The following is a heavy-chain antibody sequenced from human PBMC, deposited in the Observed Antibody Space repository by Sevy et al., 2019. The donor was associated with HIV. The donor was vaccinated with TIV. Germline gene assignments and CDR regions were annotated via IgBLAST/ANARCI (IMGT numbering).Heavy chain of an antibody. J-gene: IGHJ4*02. D-gene: IGHD1-20*01. CDR3: ASLYNGSDY. Sequence: GGSLRLSCTASGFTFGSYKMIWVRQAPGKGLEWVSSISSSSTNISYADSVKGRFTISRDNAENSLFLQMNSLRAEDTAVYYCASLYNGSDYWGQGTLVTVSS. V-gene: IGHV3-21*01. CDR1: GFTFGSYK. CDR2: ISSSSTNI.